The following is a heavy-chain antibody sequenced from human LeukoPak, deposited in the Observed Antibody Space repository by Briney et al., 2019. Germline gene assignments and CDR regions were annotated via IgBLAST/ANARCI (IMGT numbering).Heavy chain of an antibody. V-gene: IGHV4-59*01. Sequence: PSETLSLTCTVSGGSISSYYWSWIRQPPGKGLEWIGYIYYSGSTNYNPSLKSRVTISVDTSKNQFSLKLSSVTAADTAVYYCARGGGSGMGYFDYWGQGTLVTVSS. CDR3: ARGGGSGMGYFDY. J-gene: IGHJ4*02. CDR1: GGSISSYY. D-gene: IGHD2-15*01. CDR2: IYYSGST.